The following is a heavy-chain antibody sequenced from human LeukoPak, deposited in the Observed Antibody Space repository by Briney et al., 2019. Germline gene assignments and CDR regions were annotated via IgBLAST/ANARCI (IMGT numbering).Heavy chain of an antibody. CDR3: ARARVGGFYYDSSGYYFDY. CDR1: GYRILRYG. V-gene: IGHV1-18*01. CDR2: ISAYNGNT. D-gene: IGHD3-22*01. J-gene: IGHJ4*02. Sequence: ASVKVSCKASGYRILRYGICWVRQTPGQGLEWMGWISAYNGNTNYAQKLQGRVTMTTDTSTSTGYMELRSMRSDDTAVYYCARARVGGFYYDSSGYYFDYWGQGTLVTVSS.